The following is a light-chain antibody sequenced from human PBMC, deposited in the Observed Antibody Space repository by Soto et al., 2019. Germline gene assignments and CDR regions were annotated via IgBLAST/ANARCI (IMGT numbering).Light chain of an antibody. V-gene: IGKV3-20*01. CDR3: QQYGALPR. Sequence: DIVLTQSPGTLSLSRGERATLSCRASQSVTSSYLAWYQHKPGQAPRLLIYGASSRATGIPDRFSGSGSGTDFTLTISRLEPEDFAVYFCQQYGALPRFGQGTRLEIK. CDR1: QSVTSSY. J-gene: IGKJ5*01. CDR2: GAS.